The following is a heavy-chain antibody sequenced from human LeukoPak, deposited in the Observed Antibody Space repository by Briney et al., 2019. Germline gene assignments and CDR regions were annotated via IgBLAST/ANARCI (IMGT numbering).Heavy chain of an antibody. J-gene: IGHJ4*02. D-gene: IGHD5-18*01. CDR3: ARDPRGYSYGSKSSYFDY. CDR1: GGSISSGSYH. V-gene: IGHV4-61*02. Sequence: SETLSLTCTVSGGSISSGSYHWSWIRQPAGKALEWIGRIYPSGSTNYDPSLKSRVTISVDTSKNQFSLKLTSVTAADTAVYYCARDPRGYSYGSKSSYFDYWGQGTLVTVSS. CDR2: IYPSGST.